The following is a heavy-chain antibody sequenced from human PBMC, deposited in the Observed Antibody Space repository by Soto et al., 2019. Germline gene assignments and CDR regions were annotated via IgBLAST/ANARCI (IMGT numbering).Heavy chain of an antibody. J-gene: IGHJ4*02. V-gene: IGHV3-30*18. CDR1: GFTFSTYG. D-gene: IGHD6-19*01. CDR3: ANGYRSRWYYFDY. Sequence: QVQLVESGGGVVQPGRSLRLSCAASGFTFSTYGMHWVRQAPGKGLEWVAVISHDGSNKYYVDSVKGRFTISRDNSKNTLYLQMSSLKPEDTAVYYCANGYRSRWYYFDYWGQGTLVTVSS. CDR2: ISHDGSNK.